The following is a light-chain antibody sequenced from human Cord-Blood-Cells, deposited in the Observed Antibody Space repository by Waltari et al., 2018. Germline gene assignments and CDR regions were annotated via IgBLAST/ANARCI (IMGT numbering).Light chain of an antibody. V-gene: IGKV1-39*01. CDR1: QSISSY. Sequence: DIQMPQSPSSLPASEGERSPITCRASQSISSYLNCYQQKPGKAPKLLTYDASSFQRGVPSRFSGSGSGTDFTLTISSLQPEDFSTYYCQQSYSTPPTFGQGTKVEIK. CDR3: QQSYSTPPT. CDR2: DAS. J-gene: IGKJ1*01.